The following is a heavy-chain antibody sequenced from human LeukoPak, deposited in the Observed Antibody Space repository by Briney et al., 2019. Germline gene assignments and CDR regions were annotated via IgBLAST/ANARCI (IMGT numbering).Heavy chain of an antibody. D-gene: IGHD3-10*01. J-gene: IGHJ4*02. V-gene: IGHV3-30*19. CDR2: ISYDGSNK. Sequence: QPGGSLRLSCAASGFTFSSYGMHWVRQAPGKGLEWVAVISYDGSNKYYADSVKGRFTISRDNSKNTLYLQMNSLRAEDTAVYYCARAVRGSGSYYFDYWGQGTLVTVSS. CDR3: ARAVRGSGSYYFDY. CDR1: GFTFSSYG.